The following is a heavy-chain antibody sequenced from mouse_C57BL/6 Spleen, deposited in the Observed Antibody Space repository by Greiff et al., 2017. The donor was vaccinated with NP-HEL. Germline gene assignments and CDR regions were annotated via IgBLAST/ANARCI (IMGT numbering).Heavy chain of an antibody. CDR3: AREEGYDYDDPYYAMDY. Sequence: SGAELVRPGASVKMSCKASGYTFTSYNMHWVKQTPRQGLEWIGAIYPGNGDTSYNQKFKGKATLTVDKSSSTAYMQLSSLTSEDSAVYFCAREEGYDYDDPYYAMDYWGQGTSVTVSS. D-gene: IGHD2-4*01. CDR2: IYPGNGDT. CDR1: GYTFTSYN. V-gene: IGHV1-12*01. J-gene: IGHJ4*01.